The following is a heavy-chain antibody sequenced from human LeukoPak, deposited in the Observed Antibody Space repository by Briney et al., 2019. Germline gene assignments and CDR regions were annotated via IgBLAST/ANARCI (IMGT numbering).Heavy chain of an antibody. V-gene: IGHV1-69*01. CDR1: GGTFSSYA. J-gene: IGHJ4*02. D-gene: IGHD3-10*01. CDR2: IIPIFGTA. CDR3: ASGTAISPAGEATFDY. Sequence: SVKVSCKASGGTFSSYAISWVRQAPGQGLEWMGGIIPIFGTANYAQKFQGRVTITADESTSTAYMELRSLRAEDTAVYYCASGTAISPAGEATFDYWGQGTLVTVSS.